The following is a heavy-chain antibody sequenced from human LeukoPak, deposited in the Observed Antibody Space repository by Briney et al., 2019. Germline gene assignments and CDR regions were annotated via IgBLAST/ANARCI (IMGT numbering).Heavy chain of an antibody. Sequence: SETLSLTCTVSGGSISSYYWSWIRQPPGKGLEWIGYIYYSGSTNYNPSLKSRVTISVDTSKNQFSLKLSSVTAADTAVYYCAREFYSSGWETYYFDYWGQGTLVTVSS. CDR1: GGSISSYY. CDR2: IYYSGST. CDR3: AREFYSSGWETYYFDY. D-gene: IGHD6-19*01. V-gene: IGHV4-59*12. J-gene: IGHJ4*02.